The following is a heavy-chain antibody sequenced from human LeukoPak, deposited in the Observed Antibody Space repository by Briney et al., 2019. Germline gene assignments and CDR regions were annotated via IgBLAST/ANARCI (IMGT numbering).Heavy chain of an antibody. D-gene: IGHD6-19*01. CDR2: IHSSGST. CDR1: GGSISNYQ. J-gene: IGHJ4*02. V-gene: IGHV4-4*07. Sequence: SETLSLTCTVSGGSISNYQWTWIRQPAGKGLEWIGQIHSSGSTNYNPPLKSRVTMSIDTPERQVSLTIRSATAADTALYYCARRDISTGWSFDSWGQATLVTVSS. CDR3: ARRDISTGWSFDS.